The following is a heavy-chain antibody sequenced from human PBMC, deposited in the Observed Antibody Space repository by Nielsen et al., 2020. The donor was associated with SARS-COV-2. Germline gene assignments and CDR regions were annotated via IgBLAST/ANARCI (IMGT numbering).Heavy chain of an antibody. V-gene: IGHV3-48*01. J-gene: IGHJ4*02. CDR1: GFTFSSYS. D-gene: IGHD2-2*01. CDR2: ISSSSSTI. Sequence: GESLKISCAASGFTFSSYSMNWVRQAPGKGLEWVSYISSSSSTIYYADSVKGRFTISRDNAKNSLYLQMNSLRAEDTAVYYCARVKPAATFDYWGQGTLVTVSS. CDR3: ARVKPAATFDY.